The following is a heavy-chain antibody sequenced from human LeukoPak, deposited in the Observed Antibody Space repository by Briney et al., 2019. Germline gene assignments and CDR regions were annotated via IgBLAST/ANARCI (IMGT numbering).Heavy chain of an antibody. V-gene: IGHV4-34*01. J-gene: IGHJ6*03. Sequence: SETLSLTCAVYGGSFSGYYWSWIRQPPGKGLEWIGEINHSGSTNYDPSLKSRVTISVDTSKNQFSLKLSSVTAADTAVYYCARVTKQWLGPYGYYMDVWGKGTTVTVSS. CDR1: GGSFSGYY. D-gene: IGHD6-19*01. CDR2: INHSGST. CDR3: ARVTKQWLGPYGYYMDV.